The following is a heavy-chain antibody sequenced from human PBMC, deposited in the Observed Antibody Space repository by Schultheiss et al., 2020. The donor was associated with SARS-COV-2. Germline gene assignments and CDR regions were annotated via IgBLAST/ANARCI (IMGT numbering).Heavy chain of an antibody. Sequence: GGSLRLSCAASGFTFSSYGMHWVRQAPGKGLEWVAVIWYDGSNKYYADSVKGRFTVSRDNSKNTMYLQMNSLRAEDTAVYYCARDSADGWLQLWTYFDYWGQGTLVTVSS. CDR1: GFTFSSYG. V-gene: IGHV3-33*01. CDR3: ARDSADGWLQLWTYFDY. J-gene: IGHJ4*02. CDR2: IWYDGSNK. D-gene: IGHD5-18*01.